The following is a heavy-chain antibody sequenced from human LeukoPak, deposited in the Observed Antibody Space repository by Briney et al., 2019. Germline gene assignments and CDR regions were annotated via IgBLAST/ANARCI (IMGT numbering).Heavy chain of an antibody. CDR3: ARDLSRMAIQADYYYYGMDV. Sequence: GASVKVSCKASGYTFTGYYMHWVRQAPGQGLEWMGWINPNSGGTNYAQKFQGWVTMTRDTSISTAYMELSRLRSDDTAVYYCARDLSRMAIQADYYYYGMDVWGQGTTVTVSS. D-gene: IGHD5-24*01. CDR1: GYTFTGYY. CDR2: INPNSGGT. J-gene: IGHJ6*02. V-gene: IGHV1-2*04.